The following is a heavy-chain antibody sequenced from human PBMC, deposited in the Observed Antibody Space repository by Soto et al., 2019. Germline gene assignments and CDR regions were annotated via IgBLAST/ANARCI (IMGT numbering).Heavy chain of an antibody. Sequence: QVQLVQPGAEVKKPGSSVKVSCKASGGTFSSYAISWVRQAPGQGLEWMGGIIPIFGTANYAQKFQGRVTITADESTSTAYMELSSLRSEDTAVYYCARTDCTNGVCFYYYYGMDVWGQGTTVTVSS. V-gene: IGHV1-69*01. CDR2: IIPIFGTA. CDR1: GGTFSSYA. CDR3: ARTDCTNGVCFYYYYGMDV. D-gene: IGHD2-8*01. J-gene: IGHJ6*02.